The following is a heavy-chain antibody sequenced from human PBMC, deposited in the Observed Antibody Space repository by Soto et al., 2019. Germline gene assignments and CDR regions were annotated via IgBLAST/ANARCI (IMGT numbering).Heavy chain of an antibody. Sequence: GGSLRLSCTASGFTFGDYAMSWFRQAPGKGLEWVGFIRSKAYGGTTEYAGFVKGRFTISRDDSKSIAYLQMNSLKTEDTAVYYCTRDILRYFDWFPYYYYMDVWGKGTTVTVSS. CDR3: TRDILRYFDWFPYYYYMDV. CDR2: IRSKAYGGTT. V-gene: IGHV3-49*03. J-gene: IGHJ6*03. D-gene: IGHD3-9*01. CDR1: GFTFGDYA.